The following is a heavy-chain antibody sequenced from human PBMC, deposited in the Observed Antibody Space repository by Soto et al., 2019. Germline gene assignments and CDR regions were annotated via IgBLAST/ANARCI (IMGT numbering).Heavy chain of an antibody. CDR2: INPSGGST. D-gene: IGHD4-4*01. CDR3: ARGAKGWLQYYYFDY. CDR1: GYTFTSYY. V-gene: IGHV1-46*01. Sequence: QVQLVQSGAEVKKPGASVKVSCKASGYTFTSYYMHWVRQAPGQGLEWMGIINPSGGSTSYAQKFQVRVTMTRDTSTSTVYMELSSLRSEDTAVYYCARGAKGWLQYYYFDYWGQGTLVTVSS. J-gene: IGHJ4*02.